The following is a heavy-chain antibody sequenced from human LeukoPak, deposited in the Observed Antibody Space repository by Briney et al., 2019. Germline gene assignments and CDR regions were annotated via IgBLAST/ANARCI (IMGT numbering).Heavy chain of an antibody. D-gene: IGHD6-19*01. Sequence: SETLSLTCTVSGDSVNNTSSYWGWIRQPPEKGLEWIASIYYTGSSYYNPSLKSRVSISVDTSKNQFSLKLSSVTAADTAVYYCARHYSSGWYPDYWGQGTLVTVSS. CDR2: IYYTGSS. V-gene: IGHV4-39*01. J-gene: IGHJ4*02. CDR3: ARHYSSGWYPDY. CDR1: GDSVNNTSSY.